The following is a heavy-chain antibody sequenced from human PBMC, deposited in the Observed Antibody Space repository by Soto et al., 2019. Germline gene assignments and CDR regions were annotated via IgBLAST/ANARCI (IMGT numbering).Heavy chain of an antibody. V-gene: IGHV5-10-1*01. J-gene: IGHJ6*02. CDR3: ARQKRRDYYYGMDV. CDR1: GYSFTIYW. Sequence: GESLKIACKGSGYSFTIYWISWVLQMPGKGLEWMGRIDPSDSYTNYSPSFQGHVTISADKSISTAYLQWSSLKASDTAMYYCARQKRRDYYYGMDVWGQGTTVTVSS. CDR2: IDPSDSYT.